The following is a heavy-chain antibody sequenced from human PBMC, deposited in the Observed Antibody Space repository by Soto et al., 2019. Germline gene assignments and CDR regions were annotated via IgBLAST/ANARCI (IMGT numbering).Heavy chain of an antibody. D-gene: IGHD2-21*02. V-gene: IGHV2-5*02. CDR1: GFSLTTRGVG. J-gene: IGHJ5*02. CDR3: AHRSRVTAKWKNWFDP. Sequence: QITLKESGPTLVKPTQTLTLTCTFSGFSLTTRGVGVGWIHQPPGKALEWLALIYWDDDKRYSPSLKSRLTFTKDTSKNQVVLTLTNMDPVDTATYYCAHRSRVTAKWKNWFDPWGQGTLVTVSS. CDR2: IYWDDDK.